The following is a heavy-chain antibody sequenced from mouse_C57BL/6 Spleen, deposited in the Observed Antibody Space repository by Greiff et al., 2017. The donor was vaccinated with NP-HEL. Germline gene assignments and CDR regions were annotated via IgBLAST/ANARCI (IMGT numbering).Heavy chain of an antibody. J-gene: IGHJ3*01. V-gene: IGHV5-17*01. CDR2: ISSGSSTI. CDR1: GFTFSDYG. Sequence: EVHLVESGGGLVKPGGSLKLSCAASGFTFSDYGMHWVRQAPEKGLEWVAYISSGSSTIYYPDTVKGRFTISRDNAKNTLFLQMTSLRSEDTAMYYCASHLFAYWGQGTLVTVSA. CDR3: ASHLFAY.